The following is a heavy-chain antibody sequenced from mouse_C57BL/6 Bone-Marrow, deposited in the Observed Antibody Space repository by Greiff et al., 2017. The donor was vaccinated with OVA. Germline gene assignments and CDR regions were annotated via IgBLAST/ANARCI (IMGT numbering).Heavy chain of an antibody. Sequence: VKLMESGPGLVAPSQSLSITCTVSGFSLTSYAISWVRQPPGKGLEWLGVIWTGGGTNYNSAPKSRLSISKDNSKSQVFLKMNSLQTDDTARYYCATIYYGYDGAWFAYWGQGTLVTVSA. CDR1: GFSLTSYA. CDR3: ATIYYGYDGAWFAY. D-gene: IGHD2-2*01. CDR2: IWTGGGT. V-gene: IGHV2-9-1*01. J-gene: IGHJ3*01.